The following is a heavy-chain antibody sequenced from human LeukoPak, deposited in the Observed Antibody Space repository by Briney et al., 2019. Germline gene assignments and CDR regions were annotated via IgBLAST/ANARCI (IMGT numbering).Heavy chain of an antibody. Sequence: PGGSLRLSCAASGFTVSGDYMSWVRQAPGKGLEWVSFLYSGGSTYYADSVKGRFTISRDNSKNTLYLQMNSLRVEDTAVYYCVRDVSSTSWNNFDYWGQGTLLTVSS. J-gene: IGHJ4*02. CDR1: GFTVSGDY. V-gene: IGHV3-53*01. CDR3: VRDVSSTSWNNFDY. CDR2: LYSGGST. D-gene: IGHD1/OR15-1a*01.